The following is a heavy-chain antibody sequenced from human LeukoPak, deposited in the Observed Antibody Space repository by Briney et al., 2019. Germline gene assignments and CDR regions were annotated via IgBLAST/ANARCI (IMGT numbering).Heavy chain of an antibody. CDR1: GYTFTRYG. CDR3: VRDGHRLYDYYYYYMDV. CDR2: ISAYNGHT. J-gene: IGHJ6*03. D-gene: IGHD2-2*02. V-gene: IGHV1-18*01. Sequence: ASVKVSCKASGYTFTRYGISWVRQAPGQRLEWMGWISAYNGHTNYTQKLQGRVTMTTDTSTSTAYMELRSLRSDDTAVYFCVRDGHRLYDYYYYYMDVWGKGTTVTVSS.